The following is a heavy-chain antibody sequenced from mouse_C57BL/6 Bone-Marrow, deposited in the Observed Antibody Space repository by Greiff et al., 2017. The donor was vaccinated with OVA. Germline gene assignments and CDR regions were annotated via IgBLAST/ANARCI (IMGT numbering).Heavy chain of an antibody. J-gene: IGHJ1*03. V-gene: IGHV5-6*02. CDR3: ARPYYYGSSYWYFDV. CDR1: GFTFSSYG. CDR2: ISSGGSYT. Sequence: DVMLVESGGDLVKPGGSLKLSCAASGFTFSSYGMSWVRQTPDKRLEWVATISSGGSYTYYPDSVKGRFTISRDNAKNTLYLQMSSLKSEDTAMYYGARPYYYGSSYWYFDVWGTGTTVTVSS. D-gene: IGHD1-1*01.